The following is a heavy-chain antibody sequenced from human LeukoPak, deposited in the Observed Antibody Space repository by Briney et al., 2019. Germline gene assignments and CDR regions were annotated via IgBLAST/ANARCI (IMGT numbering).Heavy chain of an antibody. CDR1: GFTFSSYA. CDR3: AKAPRYCSSTSCLDYFDY. Sequence: GGSLRLSCAASGFTFSSYAMSWVRQAPWKGLEWVSTISGSGGYTYYADSVKGRFTISRDNSKNTLYLQMNSLRAEDTAIYYCAKAPRYCSSTSCLDYFDYWGQGTLVTVSS. CDR2: ISGSGGYT. V-gene: IGHV3-23*01. J-gene: IGHJ4*02. D-gene: IGHD2-2*01.